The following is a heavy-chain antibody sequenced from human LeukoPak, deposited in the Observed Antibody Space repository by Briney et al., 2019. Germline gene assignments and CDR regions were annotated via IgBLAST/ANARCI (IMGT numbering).Heavy chain of an antibody. CDR2: IYYSGST. CDR3: ARVRWTHLDY. V-gene: IGHV4-61*01. Sequence: SETLSLTCTVSGGSISSSSYYWSWIRQPPGKGLEWIGYIYYSGSTNYNPSLKSRVTISVDTSKNQFSLKLSSVTAADTAVYYCARVRWTHLDYWGQGTLVTVSS. D-gene: IGHD5-18*01. J-gene: IGHJ4*02. CDR1: GGSISSSSYY.